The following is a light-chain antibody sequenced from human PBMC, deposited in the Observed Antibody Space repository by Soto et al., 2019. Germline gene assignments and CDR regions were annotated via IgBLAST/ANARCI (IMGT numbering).Light chain of an antibody. CDR2: SAS. CDR1: QDIGTW. V-gene: IGKV1-12*01. J-gene: IGKJ4*01. Sequence: DIKLTQSPTSVSAYVGDRVTITCRASQDIGTWLAWYQQKPGRAPNLLIYSASNLQSGVPSRFGGSGFGTDFTLTIYNLQPEDFATYYCQQPQSFPLTFGGGTKVEIK. CDR3: QQPQSFPLT.